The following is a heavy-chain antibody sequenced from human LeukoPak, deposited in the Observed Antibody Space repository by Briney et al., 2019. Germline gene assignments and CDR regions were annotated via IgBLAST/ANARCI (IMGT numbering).Heavy chain of an antibody. CDR1: GFNLRDYW. D-gene: IGHD4-11*01. V-gene: IGHV3-74*01. CDR2: LGTAGTYT. CDR3: VRDPSNSGNWFDL. J-gene: IGHJ5*02. Sequence: PGGSLRLSCAASGFNLRDYWMHCVRHAPGKGLVWVSRLGTAGTYTNYADSVTGRFTISRDNAKNTLYLQMDGLRAEDTSFYYCVRDPSNSGNWFDLWGQGTLVTVSS.